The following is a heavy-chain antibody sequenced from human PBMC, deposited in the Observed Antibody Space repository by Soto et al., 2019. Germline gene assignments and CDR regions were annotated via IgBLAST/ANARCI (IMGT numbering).Heavy chain of an antibody. V-gene: IGHV3-23*01. D-gene: IGHD3-3*01. CDR2: ISGSGGST. CDR3: AKVHSIFWSGYTGPDY. Sequence: PGGSLRLSCAASGFTFSSYAMSWVRQAPGKGLEWVSAISGSGGSTYYADSVKGRFTISRDNSKNTLYLQMNSLRAEDTAVYYCAKVHSIFWSGYTGPDYWGQGTLVTVSS. CDR1: GFTFSSYA. J-gene: IGHJ4*02.